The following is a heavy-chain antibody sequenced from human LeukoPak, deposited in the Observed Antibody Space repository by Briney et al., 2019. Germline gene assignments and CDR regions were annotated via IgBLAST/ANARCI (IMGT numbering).Heavy chain of an antibody. CDR3: ARVPTGYYDFWSLDY. D-gene: IGHD3-3*01. J-gene: IGHJ4*02. CDR2: ISYDGSNK. CDR1: GFTFSSYA. Sequence: GGSLRLSCAASGFTFSSYAMHWVRQAPGKGLEWVAVISYDGSNKYYADSVKGRFTISRDNSKNTLYLQMSSLRAEDTAVYYCARVPTGYYDFWSLDYWGQGTLDTVSS. V-gene: IGHV3-30-3*01.